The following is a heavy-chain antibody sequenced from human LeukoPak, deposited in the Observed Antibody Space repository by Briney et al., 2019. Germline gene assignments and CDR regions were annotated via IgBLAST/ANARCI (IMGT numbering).Heavy chain of an antibody. CDR3: ARSRWEDDYYGMDV. CDR2: INPNSGGT. J-gene: IGHJ6*02. CDR1: GYTFTGYY. Sequence: ASVKVSCKASGYTFTGYYMHWVRQAPGQGLEWMGWINPNSGGTNYAQKFQGGVTMTRDTSISTAYMELSRLRSDDTAVYYCARSRWEDDYYGMDVWGQGTTVTVPS. V-gene: IGHV1-2*02. D-gene: IGHD1-26*01.